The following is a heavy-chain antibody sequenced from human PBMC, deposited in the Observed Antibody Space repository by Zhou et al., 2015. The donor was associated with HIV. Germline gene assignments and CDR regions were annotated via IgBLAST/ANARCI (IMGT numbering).Heavy chain of an antibody. CDR3: AREYSSGVASSGWEPWFDP. J-gene: IGHJ5*02. CDR1: GGTFSSYA. V-gene: IGHV1-69*01. Sequence: QVQLVQSGAEVKKPGSSVKVSCKASGGTFSSYAISWVRQAPGQGLEWMGGIIPIFGTANYAQKFQGRVTITADESTSTAYMELSSLRSEDTAVYYCAREYSSGVASSGWEPWFDPWGQGTLVTVSS. CDR2: IIPIFGTA. D-gene: IGHD2-15*01.